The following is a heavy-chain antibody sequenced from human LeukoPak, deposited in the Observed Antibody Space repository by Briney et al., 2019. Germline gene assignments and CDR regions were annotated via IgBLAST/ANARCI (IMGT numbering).Heavy chain of an antibody. V-gene: IGHV1-2*02. D-gene: IGHD3-10*01. CDR2: INSNSGGT. J-gene: IGHJ5*02. CDR1: GYTFTGYY. CDR3: ATDRGSGSYYGWFDP. Sequence: ASVKVSCKASGYTFTGYYMHWVRQAPGQGLEWMGWINSNSGGTNYAQKFQGRVTMTRDTSISTAYMELSSLRSEDTAVYYCATDRGSGSYYGWFDPWGQGTLVTVSS.